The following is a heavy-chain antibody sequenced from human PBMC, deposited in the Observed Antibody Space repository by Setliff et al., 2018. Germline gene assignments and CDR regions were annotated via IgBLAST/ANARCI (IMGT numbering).Heavy chain of an antibody. Sequence: SETLSLTCTVSGASIRSGTFYWRWIRLHPGKGLEWIGYISYSGNTYYNPSFEGRLALSVDASMNQFSLRLNSVTAADSAIYYCARDRSALVRGVVHHNYFDPWGQGNKVTSPQ. CDR3: ARDRSALVRGVVHHNYFDP. J-gene: IGHJ5*02. CDR1: GASIRSGTFY. D-gene: IGHD3-10*01. CDR2: ISYSGNT. V-gene: IGHV4-31*03.